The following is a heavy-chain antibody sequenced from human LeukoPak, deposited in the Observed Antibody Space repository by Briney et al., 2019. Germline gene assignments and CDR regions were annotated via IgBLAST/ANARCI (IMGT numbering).Heavy chain of an antibody. Sequence: ASVKVSCKAPGYTFTGYYMHWVRQAPGQGLEWMGWISPNSGDTNYAQKFQAWVTMTRDTSISTAYMELSRLRSDDTAVYYCARGGGTAAGMTVDYWGQGTLVTVSS. CDR1: GYTFTGYY. CDR3: ARGGGTAAGMTVDY. J-gene: IGHJ4*02. V-gene: IGHV1-2*04. CDR2: ISPNSGDT. D-gene: IGHD6-13*01.